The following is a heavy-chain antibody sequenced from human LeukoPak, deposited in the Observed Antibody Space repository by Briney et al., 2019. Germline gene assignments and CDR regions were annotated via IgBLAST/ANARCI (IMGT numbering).Heavy chain of an antibody. CDR3: AREQDFQH. J-gene: IGHJ1*01. CDR2: ISSSGSTM. Sequence: GGSLRLSCAASGFTFSIYEMNWVRQAPGKGLEWVSYISSSGSTMHHADSVKGRFTISRDNAKNSLYLHMNSLRAEDTAVYYCAREQDFQHWGQGTLVTVSS. CDR1: GFTFSIYE. V-gene: IGHV3-48*03.